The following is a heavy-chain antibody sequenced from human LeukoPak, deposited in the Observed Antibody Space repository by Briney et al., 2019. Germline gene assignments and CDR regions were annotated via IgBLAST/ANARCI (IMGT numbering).Heavy chain of an antibody. V-gene: IGHV6-1*01. D-gene: IGHD5-24*01. CDR3: ARELDGYNSKPLGY. CDR1: GDSVSTNSVA. CDR2: TYYRSKWYN. J-gene: IGHJ4*02. Sequence: SQTLSLTCAISGDSVSTNSVAWNWIRQSPSRGPEWLGRTYYRSKWYNDYAGSVKSRITINPDTSKNQFSLQLKSVTPEDTAVYYCARELDGYNSKPLGYWGQGTLVTVSS.